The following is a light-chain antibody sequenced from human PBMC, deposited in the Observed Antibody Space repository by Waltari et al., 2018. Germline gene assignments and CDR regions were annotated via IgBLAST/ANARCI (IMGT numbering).Light chain of an antibody. CDR3: QQGSSFPPT. V-gene: IGKV1-12*01. Sequence: DIQMTQSPSSVSASVGDRVTITCRASQDISNWLAWYQQKPGKGPNLLIFGAFTLQGGRPSRFSGSGSGTDFTLTISGLQPEDSATYFCQQGSSFPPTFGQGTKVEIK. CDR1: QDISNW. CDR2: GAF. J-gene: IGKJ1*01.